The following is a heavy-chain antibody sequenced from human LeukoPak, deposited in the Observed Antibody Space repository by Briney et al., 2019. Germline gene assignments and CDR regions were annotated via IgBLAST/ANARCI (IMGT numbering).Heavy chain of an antibody. J-gene: IGHJ4*02. Sequence: PGGSLRLSCAASGFTFSSYSMNWVRQAPGKGLEWVSSISSSSSYIYYADSVKGRFTISRGNAKNSLYLQMNSLRAEDTAVYYCAREDTAVAGLHFDYWGQGTLVTVSS. D-gene: IGHD6-19*01. CDR3: AREDTAVAGLHFDY. CDR1: GFTFSSYS. CDR2: ISSSSSYI. V-gene: IGHV3-21*01.